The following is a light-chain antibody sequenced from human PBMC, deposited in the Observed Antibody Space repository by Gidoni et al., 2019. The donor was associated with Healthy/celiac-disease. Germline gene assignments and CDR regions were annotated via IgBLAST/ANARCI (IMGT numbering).Light chain of an antibody. CDR1: QIVSSSY. J-gene: IGKJ2*01. Sequence: IVLTQSPGTLSLSPGERATLSCRASQIVSSSYLAWYQQKPGQAPRLLIYGASSRATGIPDRFSGSGSGTDFTLTISRLEPEDFAVYYCQQYGSSPPDTFXXXTKLEIK. V-gene: IGKV3-20*01. CDR3: QQYGSSPPDT. CDR2: GAS.